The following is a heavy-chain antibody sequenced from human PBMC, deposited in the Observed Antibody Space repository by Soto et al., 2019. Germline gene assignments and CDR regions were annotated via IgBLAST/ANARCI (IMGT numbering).Heavy chain of an antibody. CDR3: AKDLVKTSSWPAD. CDR2: ISYDGSHK. V-gene: IGHV3-30*18. CDR1: GFNFSSYG. J-gene: IGHJ4*02. Sequence: HVQLVESGGGVVQPGRSLRLSCAVSGFNFSSYGMHWVRQAPGKGLEWVAVISYDGSHKASADSVRGRFAISRDNSKNTLFRQMNSLRVEDTAVYYFAKDLVKTSSWPADWGQGTLVTVSS. D-gene: IGHD2-2*01.